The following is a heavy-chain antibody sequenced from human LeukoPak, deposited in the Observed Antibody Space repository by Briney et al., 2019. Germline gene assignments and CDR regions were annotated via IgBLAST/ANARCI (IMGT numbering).Heavy chain of an antibody. CDR2: ISGSGTA. J-gene: IGHJ4*02. CDR3: ARGTELTRTSGHYSFDY. V-gene: IGHV4-4*07. D-gene: IGHD1-7*01. CDR1: AGSINTYF. Sequence: SETLSLTCTVSAGSINTYFWTWVRQPAGKGLEWIGRISGSGTAFYNPSLESRVTISLDTANYQLFLRMTSVSAADTAVYYCARGTELTRTSGHYSFDYWAREPWSPSPQ.